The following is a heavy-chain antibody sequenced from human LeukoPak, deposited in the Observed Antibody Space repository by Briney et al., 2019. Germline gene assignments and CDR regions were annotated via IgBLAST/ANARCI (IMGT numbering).Heavy chain of an antibody. CDR3: ARETSQKGAHYMDV. CDR1: GGSISTYY. J-gene: IGHJ6*03. D-gene: IGHD3-16*01. Sequence: SETLSLTCTVSGGSISTYYWSWIRQSPGKGLEWIGYIYYDGSTNYNPSLKSRVTISLDMSKNQFSLKLSSVTAADTAVYYCARETSQKGAHYMDVWGKGTTVTISS. CDR2: IYYDGST. V-gene: IGHV4-59*01.